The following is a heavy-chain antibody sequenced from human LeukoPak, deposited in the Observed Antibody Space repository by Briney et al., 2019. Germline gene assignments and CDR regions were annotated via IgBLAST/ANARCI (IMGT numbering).Heavy chain of an antibody. J-gene: IGHJ6*02. D-gene: IGHD5-18*01. CDR2: IYCSGST. CDR1: GGSISSYY. V-gene: IGHV4-59*01. CDR3: ARGPLDTAMVIYYYYYGMDV. Sequence: SETLSLTCTVSGGSISSYYWSWIRQPPGKGLEWIGYIYCSGSTNYNPSLKSRVTISVDTSKNQFSLKLSSVTAADTAVYYCARGPLDTAMVIYYYYYGMDVWGQGTTVTVSS.